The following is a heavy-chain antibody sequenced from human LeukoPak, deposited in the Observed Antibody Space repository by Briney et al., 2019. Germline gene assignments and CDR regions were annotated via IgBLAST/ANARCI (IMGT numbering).Heavy chain of an antibody. D-gene: IGHD2-2*01. J-gene: IGHJ4*02. CDR1: GYSISSDYY. CDR3: ARQGYCSSTSCSKGGGSYFDY. Sequence: PSETLSLTCAVSGYSISSDYYWGWIRQPPGKGLDWIGSIYHSGSTYYNPSLKSRVTISVDTSKNQFSLKLSSVTAADTAVYYCARQGYCSSTSCSKGGGSYFDYWGQGNLVTVSS. CDR2: IYHSGST. V-gene: IGHV4-38-2*01.